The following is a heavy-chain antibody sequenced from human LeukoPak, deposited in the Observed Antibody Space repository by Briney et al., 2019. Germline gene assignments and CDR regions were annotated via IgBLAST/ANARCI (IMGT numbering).Heavy chain of an antibody. CDR2: IYYSGST. CDR1: GGSISSYY. V-gene: IGHV4-59*01. J-gene: IGHJ4*02. D-gene: IGHD3-22*01. CDR3: ARGDSSGYYGLLYYFDY. Sequence: SETLSLTCTVSGGSISSYYWSWIRQPPGKELEWIGYIYYSGSTNYNPSLKSRVTISVDTSKNQFSLKLSSVTAADTAVYYCARGDSSGYYGLLYYFDYWGQGTLVTVSS.